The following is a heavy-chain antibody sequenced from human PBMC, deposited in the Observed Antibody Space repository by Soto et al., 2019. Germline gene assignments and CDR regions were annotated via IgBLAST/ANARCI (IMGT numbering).Heavy chain of an antibody. J-gene: IGHJ2*01. D-gene: IGHD6-19*01. Sequence: EVQLLESGGGLVQPGGSLRLSCAASGFTFSSYAMTWVHQAPGKGLEWVSALGDVGGSTYYADSVKGRFTISRDNSKNTLYLQMDSLRAADTAVYYCAKAAGRGWYLDWYFDLWGRGTLVTVSS. CDR1: GFTFSSYA. CDR3: AKAAGRGWYLDWYFDL. V-gene: IGHV3-23*01. CDR2: LGDVGGST.